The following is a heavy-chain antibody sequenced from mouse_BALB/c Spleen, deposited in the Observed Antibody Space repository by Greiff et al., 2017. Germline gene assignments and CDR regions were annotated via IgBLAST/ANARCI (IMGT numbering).Heavy chain of an antibody. CDR1: GYTFTSYW. CDR3: ADYRPWFAY. Sequence: VQLQQPGAELVKPGASVKLSCKASGYTFTSYWMHWVKQRPGQGLEWIGEINPSNGRTNYNEKFKSKATLTVDKSSSTAYMQLSSLTSEDSAVYYCADYRPWFAYWGQGTLVTVSA. CDR2: INPSNGRT. V-gene: IGHV1S81*02. D-gene: IGHD2-14*01. J-gene: IGHJ3*01.